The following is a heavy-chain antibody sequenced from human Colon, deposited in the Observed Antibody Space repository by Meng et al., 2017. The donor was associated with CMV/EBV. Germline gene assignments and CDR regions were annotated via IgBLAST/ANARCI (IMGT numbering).Heavy chain of an antibody. CDR1: GFTFSSYS. CDR2: SGRGGEAV. D-gene: IGHD2-2*03. CDR3: ARDAIGDCTSTACYWFDY. V-gene: IGHV3-48*04. J-gene: IGHJ5*01. Sequence: GESLKISCAASGFTFSSYSMNWVRQAPGKGLEWIAHSGRGGEAVYAVSVRGRFIISRDNDQNLLYLQMNDVGGEDTAVYYCARDAIGDCTSTACYWFDYWGQGSLVTVSS.